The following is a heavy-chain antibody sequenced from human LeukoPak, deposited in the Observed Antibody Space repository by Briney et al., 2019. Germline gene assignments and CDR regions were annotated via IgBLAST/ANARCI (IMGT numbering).Heavy chain of an antibody. CDR2: INWNGGST. J-gene: IGHJ6*03. V-gene: IGHV3-20*04. CDR3: ARVPNDYGGNTHYYYYYMDV. Sequence: GGSLRLSCAASGFTFDDYGMSWVRQAPGKGLEWVSGINWNGGSTGYADSVKGRFTISRDNAKNSLYLQMNGLRAEDTAVYYCARVPNDYGGNTHYYYYYMDVWGKGTTVTVSS. CDR1: GFTFDDYG. D-gene: IGHD4-23*01.